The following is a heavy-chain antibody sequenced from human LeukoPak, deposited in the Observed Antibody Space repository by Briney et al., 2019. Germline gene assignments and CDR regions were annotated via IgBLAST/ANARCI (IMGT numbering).Heavy chain of an antibody. CDR1: GFTFSSYA. CDR3: AKVSSYDFWSGYDYYFDY. CDR2: ISGSGGST. D-gene: IGHD3-3*01. V-gene: IGHV3-23*01. Sequence: GGSLRLSCAASGFTFSSYAMSWVRQAPGKGLEWVSAISGSGGSTYYADSVKGRFTISRDNSKNTLYLQMNSLRAEDTAVYYCAKVSSYDFWSGYDYYFDYWGQGTLVTVSS. J-gene: IGHJ4*02.